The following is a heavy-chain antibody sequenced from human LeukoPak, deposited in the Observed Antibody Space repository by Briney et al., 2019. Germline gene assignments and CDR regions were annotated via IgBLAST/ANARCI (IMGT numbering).Heavy chain of an antibody. J-gene: IGHJ1*01. V-gene: IGHV3-30-3*01. Sequence: GGSLRLSCAASGFXFSSYAFHWVRQAPGKGLEWVAVISFDGSNKDYADSVKGRFTMSRDNSKNTLYLQMNSLRPEDTAVYYCARDAGRSGYREYFQHWGQGTLVTVSS. CDR1: GFXFSSYA. CDR3: ARDAGRSGYREYFQH. D-gene: IGHD3-22*01. CDR2: ISFDGSNK.